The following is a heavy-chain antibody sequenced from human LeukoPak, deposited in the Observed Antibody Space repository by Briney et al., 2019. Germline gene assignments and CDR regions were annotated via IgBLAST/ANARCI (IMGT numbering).Heavy chain of an antibody. CDR2: IYHSGST. CDR3: AGSSQDIVVVPAAPSPFDI. CDR1: GGSISSGGYY. J-gene: IGHJ3*02. V-gene: IGHV4-30-2*01. D-gene: IGHD2-2*01. Sequence: SETLSLTCTVSGGSISSGGYYWRWIRQPPGTGLEWIGYIYHSGSTYYNPSLKSRVTISVDRSKNQFSLKLSSVTAADTAVYYCAGSSQDIVVVPAAPSPFDIWGQGTMVTVSS.